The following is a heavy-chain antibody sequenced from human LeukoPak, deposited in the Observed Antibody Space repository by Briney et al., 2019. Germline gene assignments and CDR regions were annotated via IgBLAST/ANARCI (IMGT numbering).Heavy chain of an antibody. J-gene: IGHJ6*02. CDR1: GFTFSDYY. CDR2: INHSGST. Sequence: PGGSLRLSCAASGFTFSDYYMSWIRQPPGKGLEWIGEINHSGSTNYNPSLKSRVTISVDTSKNQFSLKLSSVTAADTAVYYCARGISYYGSGSYSRYYYYGMDVWGQGTTVTVSS. V-gene: IGHV4-34*01. D-gene: IGHD3-10*01. CDR3: ARGISYYGSGSYSRYYYYGMDV.